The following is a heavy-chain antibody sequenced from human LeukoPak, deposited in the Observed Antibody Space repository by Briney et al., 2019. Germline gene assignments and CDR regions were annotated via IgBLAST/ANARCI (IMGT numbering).Heavy chain of an antibody. J-gene: IGHJ5*02. CDR3: ARGAEREPAAIGWFDP. Sequence: PSETLSLTCTVSGVSISNYYWSWIRQPPGKGLEWIGYIYYTGSTYYNPSLKSRVTMSVDTSKNQFSLKLNSVTAADTAVYYCARGAEREPAAIGWFDPWGQGTLVTVSS. D-gene: IGHD2-2*01. CDR2: IYYTGST. V-gene: IGHV4-59*01. CDR1: GVSISNYY.